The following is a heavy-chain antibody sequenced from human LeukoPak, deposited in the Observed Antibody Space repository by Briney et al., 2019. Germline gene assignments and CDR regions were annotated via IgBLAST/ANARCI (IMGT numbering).Heavy chain of an antibody. D-gene: IGHD4-17*01. CDR1: GFTFGSYW. Sequence: GGSLRLSCVASGFTFGSYWMTWVRQAPGKGLEWVANIQPDGSQGLYVDSVKGRFIISRDNAKKSLYLQMNSLRAEDTAVYYCTRDPLCGALDSWGQGTLVTVSS. CDR3: TRDPLCGALDS. CDR2: IQPDGSQG. J-gene: IGHJ4*02. V-gene: IGHV3-7*01.